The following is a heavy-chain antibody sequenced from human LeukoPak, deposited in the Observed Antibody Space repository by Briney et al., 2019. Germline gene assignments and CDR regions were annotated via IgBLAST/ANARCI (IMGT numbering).Heavy chain of an antibody. CDR3: ARGALLVPAAFDY. CDR2: IFYTGST. J-gene: IGHJ4*02. Sequence: PSETLSLTCTVSGGSISSYYWSWIRQPPGKGLEWIGHIFYTGSTTYNPSLKSRVTISVDTSKNQFSLKLSSVTAADTAVYYCARGALLVPAAFDYWGQGTLVTVSS. V-gene: IGHV4-59*01. CDR1: GGSISSYY. D-gene: IGHD2-2*01.